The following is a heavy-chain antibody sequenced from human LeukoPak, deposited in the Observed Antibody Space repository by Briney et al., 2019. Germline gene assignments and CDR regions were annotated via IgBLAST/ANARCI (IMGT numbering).Heavy chain of an antibody. J-gene: IGHJ3*02. CDR2: ISSSSSYI. D-gene: IGHD3-16*02. V-gene: IGHV3-21*01. CDR3: ARVPAGVIGMKDAFDI. CDR1: GFTFSTYS. Sequence: GGSLRLSCAASGFTFSTYSMNWVRQAPGKGLEWVSFISSSSSYIYYVDSVKGRFTISRHNAKNSLYLQMNSLRAEDTAVYYCARVPAGVIGMKDAFDIWGQGTMVTVSS.